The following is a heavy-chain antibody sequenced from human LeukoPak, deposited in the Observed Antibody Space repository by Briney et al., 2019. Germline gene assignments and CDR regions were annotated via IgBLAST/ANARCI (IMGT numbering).Heavy chain of an antibody. CDR2: VYYSGRT. CDR3: ARAGSWTPFDY. J-gene: IGHJ4*02. D-gene: IGHD1-26*01. Sequence: SETLSLTCTVSGASISSSSYFWGWIRQPPGKGLEYIGSVYYSGRTYYNPSLKSRVTISVDTSKNQFSLKLSSVTAADTAVYYCARAGSWTPFDYWGQGTLVTVSS. CDR1: GASISSSSYF. V-gene: IGHV4-39*07.